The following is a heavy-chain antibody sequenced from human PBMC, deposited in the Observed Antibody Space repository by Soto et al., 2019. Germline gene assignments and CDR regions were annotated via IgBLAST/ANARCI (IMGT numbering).Heavy chain of an antibody. CDR2: IYPGDSDT. Sequence: GESLKISCNGSGYSFATYWIAWVRQMPGKGLEWMGIIYPGDSDTKYSPSFQGQVTISADKSISTAFLQWSSLKASDTAIYYCARRADYSYDSWGRGTLVTVYS. CDR3: ARRADYSYDS. D-gene: IGHD2-21*01. J-gene: IGHJ4*02. CDR1: GYSFATYW. V-gene: IGHV5-51*01.